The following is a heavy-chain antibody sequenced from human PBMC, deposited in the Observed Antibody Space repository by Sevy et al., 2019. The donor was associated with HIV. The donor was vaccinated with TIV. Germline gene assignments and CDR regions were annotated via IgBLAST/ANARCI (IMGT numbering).Heavy chain of an antibody. D-gene: IGHD7-27*01. CDR3: AKEFWGPEY. V-gene: IGHV3-7*01. Sequence: GGSLRLSCAASGFTFDKSWMTWVRQAPGKGLEWVANIKEDGSQKNYVESLKGRFTISRDNAKNSLYLQMNSLRAEDTAVYYCAKEFWGPEYWGQGTLVTVS. CDR1: GFTFDKSW. J-gene: IGHJ4*02. CDR2: IKEDGSQK.